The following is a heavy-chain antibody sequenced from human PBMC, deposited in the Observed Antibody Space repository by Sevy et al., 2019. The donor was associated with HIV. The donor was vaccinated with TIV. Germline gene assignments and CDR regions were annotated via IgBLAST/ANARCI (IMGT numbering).Heavy chain of an antibody. Sequence: GGSLRLSCAASGFTFSTFSMNWVGQAPGKGLEWVSSISSSSDYMYYADSVEGRFTISRDNAKNSLFLQMSSLRAEDTAVYYCVRDSRIMVTFGGDYWGQGTLVTVSS. CDR1: GFTFSTFS. CDR2: ISSSSDYM. J-gene: IGHJ4*02. CDR3: VRDSRIMVTFGGDY. D-gene: IGHD3-16*01. V-gene: IGHV3-21*01.